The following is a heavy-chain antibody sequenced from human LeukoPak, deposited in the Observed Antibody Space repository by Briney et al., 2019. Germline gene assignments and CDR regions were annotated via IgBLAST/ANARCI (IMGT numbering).Heavy chain of an antibody. CDR3: ARRYCSGGTCYFFDY. CDR2: ICSGGNT. J-gene: IGHJ4*02. Sequence: GRSLRLSCAASGFTFSSYAMHWVRQAPGKGLEWVSLICSGGNTYYADSVKGRFTISRDDSKNTLYLQMNSLRAEDTAVYYCARRYCSGGTCYFFDYWGQGTLVTVSS. D-gene: IGHD2-15*01. V-gene: IGHV3-53*01. CDR1: GFTFSSYA.